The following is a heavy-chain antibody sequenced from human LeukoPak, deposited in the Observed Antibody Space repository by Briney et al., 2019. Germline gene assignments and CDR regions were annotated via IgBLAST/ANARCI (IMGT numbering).Heavy chain of an antibody. CDR3: ARDRRYDFWSGHYTPDAFDI. D-gene: IGHD3-3*01. CDR2: ISNSGSAV. J-gene: IGHJ3*02. CDR1: GFTFSSYA. V-gene: IGHV3-48*04. Sequence: PGGSLRLSCAASGFTFSSYAMSWVRQAPGKGLEWAAYISNSGSAVHYADSVKGRFTISRDNDENSLYLQMNSLRAEDTAVYYCARDRRYDFWSGHYTPDAFDIWGQGTMVTVSS.